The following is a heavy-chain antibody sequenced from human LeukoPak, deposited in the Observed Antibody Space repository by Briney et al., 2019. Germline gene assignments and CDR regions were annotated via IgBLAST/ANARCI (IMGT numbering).Heavy chain of an antibody. J-gene: IGHJ4*02. Sequence: SETLSLTCAVSGGSISGSNWWSWVRQPPGKGLEWIGYIHYSGSTNYNPSLKSRVTISVDTSKNQFSLKLSSVTAADTAVYYCARGAAATYWGQGTLVTVSS. CDR2: IHYSGST. D-gene: IGHD6-13*01. CDR1: GGSISGSNW. CDR3: ARGAAATY. V-gene: IGHV4-4*02.